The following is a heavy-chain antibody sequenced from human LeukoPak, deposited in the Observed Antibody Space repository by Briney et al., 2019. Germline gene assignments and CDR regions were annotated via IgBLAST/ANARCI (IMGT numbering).Heavy chain of an antibody. V-gene: IGHV3-23*01. CDR1: GFTVSSNS. Sequence: GGSLRLSCTVSGFTVSSNSMSWVRQAPGKGLEWVSAISGSGGSTYYADSVKGRFTISRDNSKNTLYLQMNSLRAEDTAVYYCAKGTVTTPLYYYYMDVWGKGTTVTVSS. J-gene: IGHJ6*03. D-gene: IGHD4-17*01. CDR3: AKGTVTTPLYYYYMDV. CDR2: ISGSGGST.